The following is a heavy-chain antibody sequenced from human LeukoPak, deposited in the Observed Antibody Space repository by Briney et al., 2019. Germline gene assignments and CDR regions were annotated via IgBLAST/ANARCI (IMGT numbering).Heavy chain of an antibody. CDR1: GFTFSSYG. Sequence: GRSLRLSCAASGFTFSSYGMHWVRQAPGKGLEWVAVISYDGSNKYYADSVKGRFTISRDNSKNTLYLQMNSLRAEDTAVYYCTRKGSQWDFLVDYWGQGTRVAVSP. CDR3: TRKGSQWDFLVDY. V-gene: IGHV3-30*03. J-gene: IGHJ4*02. CDR2: ISYDGSNK. D-gene: IGHD2/OR15-2a*01.